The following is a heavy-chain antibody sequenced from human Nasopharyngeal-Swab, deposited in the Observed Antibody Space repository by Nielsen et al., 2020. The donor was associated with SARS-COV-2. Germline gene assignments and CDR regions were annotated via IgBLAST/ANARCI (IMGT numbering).Heavy chain of an antibody. Sequence: SETLSLTCTVSGGSISSGDYYWSWIRQPPGKVLVWIGYIYYSGSTYYNPSLKSRVTISVDTSKNQYSLKLSSVTDADTSVYYCARLPVLRSSTDAFDIWGQETMVTVSA. CDR2: IYYSGST. V-gene: IGHV4-30-4*08. J-gene: IGHJ3*02. D-gene: IGHD3-3*01. CDR1: GGSISSGDYY. CDR3: ARLPVLRSSTDAFDI.